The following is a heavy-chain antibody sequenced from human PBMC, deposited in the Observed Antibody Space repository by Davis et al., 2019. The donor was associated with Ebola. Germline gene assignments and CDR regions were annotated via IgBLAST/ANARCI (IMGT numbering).Heavy chain of an antibody. D-gene: IGHD4-17*01. CDR3: ARDRSYDYGDYVLYY. J-gene: IGHJ4*02. CDR2: IYYSGST. V-gene: IGHV4-59*01. CDR1: GGSISSYY. Sequence: SETLSLTCTVSGGSISSYYWSWIRQPPGKGLEWIGYIYYSGSTNYNPSLKSRVTISVDTSKNQFSLKLSSVTAADTAVYYCARDRSYDYGDYVLYYWGQGTLVTVSS.